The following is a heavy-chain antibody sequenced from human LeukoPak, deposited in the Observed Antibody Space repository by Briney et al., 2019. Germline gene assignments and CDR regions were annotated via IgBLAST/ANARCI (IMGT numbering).Heavy chain of an antibody. CDR2: IYSGGST. V-gene: IGHV3-53*01. D-gene: IGHD2-21*02. CDR1: GFTVSSNR. Sequence: GGSLRLSCAASGFTVSSNRMSWVRQAPGRGVQWVSVIYSGGSTYYADSVKGRFTISRDNSKNTLYLQMNSLRAEDTAIYYCARSRTVTASGSFDYWGQGTLVTVSS. J-gene: IGHJ4*02. CDR3: ARSRTVTASGSFDY.